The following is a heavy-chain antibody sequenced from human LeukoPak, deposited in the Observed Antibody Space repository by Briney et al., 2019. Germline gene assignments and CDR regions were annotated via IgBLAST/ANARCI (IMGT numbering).Heavy chain of an antibody. Sequence: PSETLSLTCTVSGGSNSSYYWSWIRQPPGKGLEWIAYIYDSGSTNYNPSLKSRVSISVDTSKNQFSLKLSSVTAADTAVYYCAREASSGYHFDYWGQGTLVTVSS. CDR2: IYDSGST. J-gene: IGHJ4*02. CDR1: GGSNSSYY. V-gene: IGHV4-59*01. CDR3: AREASSGYHFDY. D-gene: IGHD3-22*01.